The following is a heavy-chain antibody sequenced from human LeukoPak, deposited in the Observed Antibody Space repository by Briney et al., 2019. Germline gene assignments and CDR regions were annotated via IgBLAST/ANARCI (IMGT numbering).Heavy chain of an antibody. Sequence: GGSLRLSCAASGFTFSSYSMNWVRQAPGKGLEWVSSISSSSSYIYYADSVKGRFTISRDNAKNSLYPQMNSPRAEDTAVYYCARDLDSSGWNDAFDIWGQGTMVTVSS. D-gene: IGHD6-19*01. V-gene: IGHV3-21*01. CDR1: GFTFSSYS. CDR2: ISSSSSYI. CDR3: ARDLDSSGWNDAFDI. J-gene: IGHJ3*02.